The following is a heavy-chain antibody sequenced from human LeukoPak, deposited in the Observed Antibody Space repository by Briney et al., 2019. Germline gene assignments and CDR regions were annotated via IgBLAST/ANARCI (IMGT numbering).Heavy chain of an antibody. V-gene: IGHV4-34*01. D-gene: IGHD1-14*01. CDR2: INHSGST. Sequence: SETLSLTCAVYGGSFSGYYWSWIRQPPGKGLEWIGEINHSGSTNYNPSLKSRVTISVDTSKNQFSLKLSSVTAGDTAVYYCARFRAGNRRYYFDYWGQGTLVTVSS. CDR1: GGSFSGYY. J-gene: IGHJ4*02. CDR3: ARFRAGNRRYYFDY.